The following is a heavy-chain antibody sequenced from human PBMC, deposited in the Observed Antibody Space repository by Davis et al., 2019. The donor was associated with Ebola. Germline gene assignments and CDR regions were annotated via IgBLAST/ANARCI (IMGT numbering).Heavy chain of an antibody. D-gene: IGHD3-3*01. J-gene: IGHJ6*02. CDR3: ARIPRYYDFWSGYYHYYYYGMDV. V-gene: IGHV2-70*01. CDR2: IDWDDDK. CDR1: GFSLSTRGMC. Sequence: SGPTLVKPTQTLTLTCTFSGFSLSTRGMCVSWIRQPPGKALEWLALIDWDDDKYYSTSLKTRLTISKDTSKNQVVLTMTNMDPVDTATYYCARIPRYYDFWSGYYHYYYYGMDVWGQGTTVTVSS.